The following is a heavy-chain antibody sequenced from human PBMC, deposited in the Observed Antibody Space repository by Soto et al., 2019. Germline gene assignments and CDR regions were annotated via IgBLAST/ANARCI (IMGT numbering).Heavy chain of an antibody. V-gene: IGHV4-34*01. J-gene: IGHJ4*02. CDR2: IHHGGST. CDR1: VGPFGVFY. Sequence: PTEGLSVTCAVHVGPFGVFYWTWIRQSPGKGLEWIGEIHHGGSTNYNPSLKSRVTMSLDTSKNQFSLKLTSVTAADTAVYYCARGHRISMVISTTNYFDSWGQGTTVTVSS. D-gene: IGHD3-10*01. CDR3: ARGHRISMVISTTNYFDS.